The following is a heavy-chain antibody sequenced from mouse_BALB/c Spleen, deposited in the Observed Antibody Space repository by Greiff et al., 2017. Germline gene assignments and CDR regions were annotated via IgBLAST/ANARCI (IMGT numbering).Heavy chain of an antibody. CDR2: IWAGGST. V-gene: IGHV2-9*02. D-gene: IGHD2-3*01. CDR3: ARDDGYPFAY. Sequence: VQLVESGPGLVAPSQSLSITCTVSGFSLTSYGVHWVRQPPGKGLEWLGVIWAGGSTNYNSALMSRLSISKDNSKNQVFLKMNSLQTDDTAMYYCARDDGYPFAYWGQGTLVTVSA. CDR1: GFSLTSYG. J-gene: IGHJ3*01.